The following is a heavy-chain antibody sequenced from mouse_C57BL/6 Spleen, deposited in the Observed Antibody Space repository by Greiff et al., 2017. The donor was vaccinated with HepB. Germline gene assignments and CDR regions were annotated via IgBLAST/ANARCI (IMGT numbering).Heavy chain of an antibody. V-gene: IGHV14-3*01. D-gene: IGHD2-4*01. Sequence: VQLKESVAELVRPGASVKLSCTASGFNIKNTYMHWVKQRPEQGLEWIGRIDPANGNTKYAPKFKGKATITADTSSNTAYLQLSSLTAEDTAIYYCARSEDYDPEDYFCYWGQVTTLTVSS. CDR3: ARSEDYDPEDYFCY. J-gene: IGHJ2*01. CDR2: IDPANGNT. CDR1: GFNIKNTY.